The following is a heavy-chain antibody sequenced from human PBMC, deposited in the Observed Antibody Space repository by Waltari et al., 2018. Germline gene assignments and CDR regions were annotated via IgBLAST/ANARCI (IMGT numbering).Heavy chain of an antibody. CDR3: AKPFYNWDDPLHS. CDR1: GLTSFTHA. CDR2: ISVSDAT. Sequence: EVQLLESGGGFVQPGGSLRLSCQASGLTSFTHAINWVGQAPGKGREWVSSISVSDATDYADAVKGRFTISRDYSDNTVYLQMDSLRADDTAVYFCAKPFYNWDDPLHSWGQGTPVTVSS. J-gene: IGHJ1*01. D-gene: IGHD1-20*01. V-gene: IGHV3-23*01.